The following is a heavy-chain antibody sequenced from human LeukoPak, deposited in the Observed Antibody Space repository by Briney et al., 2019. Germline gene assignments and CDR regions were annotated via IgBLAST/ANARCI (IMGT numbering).Heavy chain of an antibody. Sequence: GGSLRLPCAASGFTFSNYAMHWVRQTPGKGLEWVAVISYDGSNKYYADSVKGRFTSYKDNSENTLYLQINSLRLEDSALYYCVRGSVAVAGPTDYWGQGTLVTVSS. V-gene: IGHV3-30*04. CDR3: VRGSVAVAGPTDY. CDR2: ISYDGSNK. J-gene: IGHJ4*02. D-gene: IGHD6-19*01. CDR1: GFTFSNYA.